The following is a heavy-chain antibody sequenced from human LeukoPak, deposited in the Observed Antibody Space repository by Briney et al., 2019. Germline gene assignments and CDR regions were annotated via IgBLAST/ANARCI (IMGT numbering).Heavy chain of an antibody. CDR1: GGTFSSYA. J-gene: IGHJ6*03. CDR2: IIPMYGTA. CDR3: ARLRTTDYYYYMDT. Sequence: SVKVSCKASGGTFSSYAISWVRQAPGQGLEWMGGIIPMYGTANYAQKFQGRVTITTDESTSTAYMELSSLRSEDTAVYYCARLRTTDYYYYMDTWGKGTTVTVSS. V-gene: IGHV1-69*05. D-gene: IGHD4-11*01.